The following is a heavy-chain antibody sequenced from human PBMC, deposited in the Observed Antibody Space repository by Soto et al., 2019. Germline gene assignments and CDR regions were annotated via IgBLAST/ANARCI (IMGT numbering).Heavy chain of an antibody. Sequence: GGSLRLSCAASGFTFSSYSMNWVRQAPGKGLEWVSSISSSSSYIYYADSVKGRFTISRDNAKNSLYLQMNSLRAEDTAVYYCARGGIVATIYYYGMDVWGQGTTVTV. CDR1: GFTFSSYS. V-gene: IGHV3-21*01. CDR3: ARGGIVATIYYYGMDV. D-gene: IGHD5-12*01. CDR2: ISSSSSYI. J-gene: IGHJ6*02.